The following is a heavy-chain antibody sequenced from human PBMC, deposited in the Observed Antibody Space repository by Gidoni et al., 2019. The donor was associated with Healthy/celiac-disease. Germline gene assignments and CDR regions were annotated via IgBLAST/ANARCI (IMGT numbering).Heavy chain of an antibody. Sequence: GLEWIGEINHSGSTNYNPSLKSRVTISVDTSKNQFSLKLSSVTAADTAVYYCASALYLNWFDPWGQGTLVTVSS. V-gene: IGHV4-34*01. D-gene: IGHD2-2*02. J-gene: IGHJ5*02. CDR3: ASALYLNWFDP. CDR2: INHSGST.